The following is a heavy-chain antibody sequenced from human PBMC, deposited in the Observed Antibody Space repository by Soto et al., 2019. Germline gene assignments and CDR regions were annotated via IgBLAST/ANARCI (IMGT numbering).Heavy chain of an antibody. J-gene: IGHJ3*02. CDR2: INAGNGNT. CDR3: ARSRGYSYGDDAFDI. Sequence: ASVKVSCKASGYTFTSYAMHWVRQAPGQRLEWMGWINAGNGNTKYSQKFQGRVTITRDTSASTAYMELSSLRSEDTAVYYCARSRGYSYGDDAFDIWGQGTMVTVSS. V-gene: IGHV1-3*01. D-gene: IGHD5-18*01. CDR1: GYTFTSYA.